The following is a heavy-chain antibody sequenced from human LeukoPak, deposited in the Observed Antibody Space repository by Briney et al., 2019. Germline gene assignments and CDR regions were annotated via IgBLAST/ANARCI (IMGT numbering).Heavy chain of an antibody. CDR3: ARGLRREQQLLRAFDY. V-gene: IGHV1-8*01. CDR2: MNPNSGNT. CDR1: GYTFTNYD. Sequence: APVKVSCKPSGYTFTNYDINWVRQASGQGLEWMGWMNPNSGNTGSAQKFQGRVTMTSNTSISTAYMELSSLRSEDTAVYYCARGLRREQQLLRAFDYWGQGTPVTVSS. J-gene: IGHJ4*02. D-gene: IGHD6-13*01.